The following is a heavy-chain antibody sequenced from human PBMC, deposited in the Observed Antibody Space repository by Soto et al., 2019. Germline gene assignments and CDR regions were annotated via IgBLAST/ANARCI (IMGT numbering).Heavy chain of an antibody. CDR1: GYTFTSYG. Sequence: ASVKVCCKASGYTFTSYGMSWVRQDPGQGLEWMGWISAYNGNTNYAQKLQGRVTMTTDTSTSTAYMELRSLRSDDTAVYYCARDQYYYGSGSYPYYYYGMDVWGQGTTVTVS. J-gene: IGHJ6*02. V-gene: IGHV1-18*01. CDR3: ARDQYYYGSGSYPYYYYGMDV. CDR2: ISAYNGNT. D-gene: IGHD3-10*01.